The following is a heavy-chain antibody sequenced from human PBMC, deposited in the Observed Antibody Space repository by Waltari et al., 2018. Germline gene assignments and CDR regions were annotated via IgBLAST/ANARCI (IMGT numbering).Heavy chain of an antibody. CDR2: ISYDGRQK. J-gene: IGHJ4*02. V-gene: IGHV3-7*01. Sequence: FSRYWMGWVRQTPGKELEWVANISYDGRQKYYVDSVKGRFAISRDNARNSVYLQMNSLRVEDTAVYYCAKSRGCEYWGQGDLITVSS. D-gene: IGHD3-10*01. CDR3: AKSRGCEY. CDR1: FSRYW.